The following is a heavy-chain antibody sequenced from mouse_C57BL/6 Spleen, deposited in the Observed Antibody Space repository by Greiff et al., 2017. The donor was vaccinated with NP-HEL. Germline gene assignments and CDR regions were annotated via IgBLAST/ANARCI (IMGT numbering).Heavy chain of an antibody. CDR2: IYPGGGYT. D-gene: IGHD1-1*01. V-gene: IGHV1-63*01. Sequence: VKLQESGAELVRPGTSVKMSCKASGYTFTNYWIGWAKQRPGHGLEWIGDIYPGGGYTNYNEKFKGKATLTADKSSSTAYMQFSSLTSEDSAIYYCARGGAYYYGSSYEYYFDYWGQGTTLTVSS. CDR1: GYTFTNYW. CDR3: ARGGAYYYGSSYEYYFDY. J-gene: IGHJ2*01.